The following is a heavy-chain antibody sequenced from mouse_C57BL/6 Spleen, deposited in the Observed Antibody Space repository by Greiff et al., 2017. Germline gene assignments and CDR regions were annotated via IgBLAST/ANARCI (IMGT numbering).Heavy chain of an antibody. Sequence: EVKLVESGGGLVKPGGSLKLSCAASGFTFSDYGMHWVRQAPEKGLEWVAYISSGSSTIYYADTVKGRFTISRANAKSTLFLQMTSLRSEDTAMYYCARDSNYGYFDYWGQGTTLTVSS. CDR3: ARDSNYGYFDY. J-gene: IGHJ2*01. D-gene: IGHD2-5*01. CDR2: ISSGSSTI. CDR1: GFTFSDYG. V-gene: IGHV5-17*01.